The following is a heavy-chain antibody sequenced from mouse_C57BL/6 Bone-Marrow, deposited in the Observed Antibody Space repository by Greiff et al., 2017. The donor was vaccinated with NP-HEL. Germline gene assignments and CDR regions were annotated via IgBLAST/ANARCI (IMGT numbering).Heavy chain of an antibody. Sequence: QVQLQQPGAELVKPGASVKLSCKASGYTFTSYWMQWVKQRPGQGLEWIGEIDPSGSYTNYNQKFKGKATLTVDTSSSTAYMQLSSLTSEDSAVYYCARLLRPSRYFDVWGTGTTVTVSS. CDR1: GYTFTSYW. CDR3: ARLLRPSRYFDV. D-gene: IGHD1-2*01. V-gene: IGHV1-50*01. J-gene: IGHJ1*03. CDR2: IDPSGSYT.